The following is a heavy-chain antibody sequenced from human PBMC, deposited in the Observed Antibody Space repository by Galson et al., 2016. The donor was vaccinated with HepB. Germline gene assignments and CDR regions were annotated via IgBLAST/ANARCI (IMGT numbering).Heavy chain of an antibody. Sequence: SLRLSCAASGFTFSSYSMNWVRQAPGKGLEWVSHITHTTNTIYYADSVKGRFTISRDNAKNSVYLQMNSLRVDDTAVYYCAVGGHVDYCGQGTLVTVSS. D-gene: IGHD1-26*01. CDR3: AVGGHVDY. J-gene: IGHJ4*02. CDR1: GFTFSSYS. CDR2: ITHTTNTI. V-gene: IGHV3-48*01.